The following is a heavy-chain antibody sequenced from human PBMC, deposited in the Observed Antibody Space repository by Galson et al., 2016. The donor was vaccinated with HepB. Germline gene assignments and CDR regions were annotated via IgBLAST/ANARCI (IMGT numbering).Heavy chain of an antibody. CDR2: IWYDGSNR. J-gene: IGHJ5*02. Sequence: SLRLSCAASGFTFSSYGMHWVRQAPGKGLEWVALIWYDGSNRFYADSVKGRFTISRGNAKNSLYLQMNSLRAEDTAVYYCARLVTSNSWYGWFDPWGQGTLVTVSS. CDR3: ARLVTSNSWYGWFDP. D-gene: IGHD6-13*01. CDR1: GFTFSSYG. V-gene: IGHV3-33*01.